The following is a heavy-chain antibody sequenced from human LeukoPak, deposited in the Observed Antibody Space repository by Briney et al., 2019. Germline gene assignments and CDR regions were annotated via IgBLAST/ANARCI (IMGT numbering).Heavy chain of an antibody. Sequence: GGSLRLSCSASGFTFSSYWMSWVRQDPGKGLEWVANIKQDGSEIYYLDSVKGRFTISRDNAKTSLYLRMNSLRAEDTAVYYCARVGYYDFWSGYYTGFDYWGQGTLVTVSS. V-gene: IGHV3-7*01. D-gene: IGHD3-3*01. CDR3: ARVGYYDFWSGYYTGFDY. CDR2: IKQDGSEI. J-gene: IGHJ4*02. CDR1: GFTFSSYW.